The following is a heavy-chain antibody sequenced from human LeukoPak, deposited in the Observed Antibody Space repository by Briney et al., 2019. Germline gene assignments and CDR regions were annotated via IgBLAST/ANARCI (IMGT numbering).Heavy chain of an antibody. V-gene: IGHV1-18*01. CDR1: GYTFRSYD. D-gene: IGHD1-26*01. Sequence: ASVKVSCKGSGYTFRSYDITWVRQAPGQGLQWMGWISDYNGKTKYAPEFQGRVTLTTDTSTNTAYMELRSLRVDGTAVYFCARAMAVGAFTFDYWGQGTLVTVSS. CDR2: ISDYNGKT. CDR3: ARAMAVGAFTFDY. J-gene: IGHJ4*02.